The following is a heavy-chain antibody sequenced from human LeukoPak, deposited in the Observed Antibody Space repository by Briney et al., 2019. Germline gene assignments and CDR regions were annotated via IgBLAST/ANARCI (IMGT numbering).Heavy chain of an antibody. CDR1: GFTFSNYA. CDR2: ISYDGSNK. V-gene: IGHV3-30*04. Sequence: PGGSLRLSCAASGFTFSNYAIHWVRQAPGKGLEWVAVISYDGSNKYYADSVKGRFTISRDNSKNTLYLQMKSLRAEDTAVYYCAKGGGYEAQYYYYYLDVWGKGTTVTISS. J-gene: IGHJ6*03. D-gene: IGHD5-12*01. CDR3: AKGGGYEAQYYYYYLDV.